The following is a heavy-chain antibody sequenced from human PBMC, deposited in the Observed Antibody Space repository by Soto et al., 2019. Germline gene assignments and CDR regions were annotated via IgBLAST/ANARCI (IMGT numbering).Heavy chain of an antibody. CDR1: GFTFRDYY. J-gene: IGHJ6*02. V-gene: IGHV3-11*05. Sequence: QVQLVESGGGLVRPGWSLRLSCEASGFTFRDYYITWFRQAPGKGLEWLSYIASSTKYTNYADSVKGRFTISRENAKNSLYLQMNSLRADATAVYYCAREYYYTMDVWGQGTMVTVSS. CDR2: IASSTKYT. CDR3: AREYYYTMDV.